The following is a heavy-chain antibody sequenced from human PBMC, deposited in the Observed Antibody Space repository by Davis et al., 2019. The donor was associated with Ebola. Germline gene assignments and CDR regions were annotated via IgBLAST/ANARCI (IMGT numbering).Heavy chain of an antibody. CDR2: INAGNGNT. CDR1: GYTFTSYA. Sequence: AASVKVSCKASGYTFTSYAMHWVRQAPGQRLEWMGWINAGNGNTKYSQKFQGRVTITRDTSASTAYMELRSLRSDDTAVYYCARMWGATRRDDAFDIWGQGTMVTVSS. J-gene: IGHJ3*02. V-gene: IGHV1-3*01. CDR3: ARMWGATRRDDAFDI. D-gene: IGHD1-26*01.